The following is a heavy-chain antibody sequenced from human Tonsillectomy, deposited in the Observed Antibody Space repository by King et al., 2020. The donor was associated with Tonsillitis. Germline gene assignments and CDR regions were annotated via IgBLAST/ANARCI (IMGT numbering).Heavy chain of an antibody. CDR3: ATLPPFIAAGNWFDP. CDR1: GFTFSSYG. D-gene: IGHD6-13*01. J-gene: IGHJ5*02. V-gene: IGHV3-30*02. CDR2: IRYDGSNK. Sequence: VQLVESGGGVVQPGGSLRLSCAASGFTFSSYGMHWVRQAPGKGLEWVAFIRYDGSNKYYADSVKGRFTISRDNSKNTLYLQMNSLRAEDTAVYYCATLPPFIAAGNWFDPWGQGTLVTVSS.